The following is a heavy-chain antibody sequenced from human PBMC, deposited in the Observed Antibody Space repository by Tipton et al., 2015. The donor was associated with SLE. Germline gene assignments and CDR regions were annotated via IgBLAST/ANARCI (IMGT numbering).Heavy chain of an antibody. CDR2: IYYSGST. J-gene: IGHJ6*02. V-gene: IGHV4-59*08. CDR1: GGSISSYY. D-gene: IGHD3-10*01. CDR3: ARHGGPWFRELFPYYYYGMDV. Sequence: TLSLTCTVSGGSISSYYWSWIRQPPGKGLEWIGYIYYSGSTNYNPSLKSRVTISVDTSKNQFSLKLSSVTAADTAVYYCARHGGPWFRELFPYYYYGMDVWGQGTTVTVSS.